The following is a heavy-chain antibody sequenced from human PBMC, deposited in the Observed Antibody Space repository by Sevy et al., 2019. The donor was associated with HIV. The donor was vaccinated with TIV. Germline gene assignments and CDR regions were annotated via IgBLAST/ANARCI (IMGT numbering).Heavy chain of an antibody. D-gene: IGHD3-3*01. V-gene: IGHV3-11*01. CDR1: GFTFSDYY. Sequence: GGSVRLSCAASGFTFSDYYMSWIRQAPGKGLEWVSYISSSGSNIYYADSVKGRFTVSRDNAKNSMYLQMNSLRAEDTALYYCARDLHRGLSGSTSGYWGQGTLVTVSS. CDR2: ISSSGSNI. CDR3: ARDLHRGLSGSTSGY. J-gene: IGHJ4*02.